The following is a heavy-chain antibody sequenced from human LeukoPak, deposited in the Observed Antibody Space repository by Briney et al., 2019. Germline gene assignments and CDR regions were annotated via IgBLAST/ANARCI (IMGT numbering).Heavy chain of an antibody. Sequence: PSETLSLTCTVSGASISSWYWSWIRQPPGKGLEWIGYIYGSGNTNYNPSLKSRVTMSIDTSKNQFSLKLTSVTAADTATYYCARETSLAGFASGLGLNYWGQGILVTVSS. CDR1: GASISSWY. V-gene: IGHV4-59*01. CDR3: ARETSLAGFASGLGLNY. CDR2: IYGSGNT. J-gene: IGHJ4*02. D-gene: IGHD6-19*01.